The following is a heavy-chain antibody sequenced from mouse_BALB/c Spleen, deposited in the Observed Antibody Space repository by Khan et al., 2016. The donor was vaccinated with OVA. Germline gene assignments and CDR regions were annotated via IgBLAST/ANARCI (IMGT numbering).Heavy chain of an antibody. J-gene: IGHJ4*01. Sequence: QVQLQQSGAELARPGASVKMSCKASGYTFTSNTMHWVKQRPGQGLEWIGYINPRSSYTNYNQKFKDKATLTADKSSSTAYMQLSSLTSEDSAVYYCARRTTGYARDYWGQGTSVTVSS. CDR3: ARRTTGYARDY. CDR1: GYTFTSNT. D-gene: IGHD2-14*01. CDR2: INPRSSYT. V-gene: IGHV1-4*01.